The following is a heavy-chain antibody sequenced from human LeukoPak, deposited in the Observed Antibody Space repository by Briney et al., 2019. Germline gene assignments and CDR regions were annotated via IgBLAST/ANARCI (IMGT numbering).Heavy chain of an antibody. V-gene: IGHV3-23*01. Sequence: PGGSLRLSCAASGFTFSSYAMSWVRQAPGKGLEWVSAISGSGGSTYYADSVKGRFTISRDNSKNTLYLQMNSLRAEDTAVYYCAKGVYDFWSGYPDYWGQGTLVTVSS. D-gene: IGHD3-3*01. CDR3: AKGVYDFWSGYPDY. CDR1: GFTFSSYA. J-gene: IGHJ4*02. CDR2: ISGSGGST.